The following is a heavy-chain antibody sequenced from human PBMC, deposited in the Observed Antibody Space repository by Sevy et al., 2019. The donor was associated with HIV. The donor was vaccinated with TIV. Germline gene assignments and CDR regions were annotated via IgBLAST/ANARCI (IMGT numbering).Heavy chain of an antibody. V-gene: IGHV3-11*01. CDR3: ASRRITMIVVGDWAWYFDI. J-gene: IGHJ2*01. CDR2: ISSSGSTI. D-gene: IGHD3-22*01. CDR1: GFTFSDYY. Sequence: EGSLRLSCAASGFTFSDYYMSWIRQAPGKELEWVSYISSSGSTIYYADSVKGRFTISRDNAKNSLYLQMNSLRAEDTAVYYCASRRITMIVVGDWAWYFDIWGRGTLVTVSS.